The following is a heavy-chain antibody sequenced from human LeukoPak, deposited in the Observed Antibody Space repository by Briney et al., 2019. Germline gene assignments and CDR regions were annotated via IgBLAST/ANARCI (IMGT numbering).Heavy chain of an antibody. D-gene: IGHD4-17*01. CDR1: GFTFSNYA. Sequence: AGGSLRLSCAASGFTFSNYAMIWVRQAPGKGLEWVSAIRGSGGSTDYADSVKDRFTISRDNSKNTLYLQMNSLRAEDTAVYYCGRDPNGDYVGAFDMWGQGTVVTVSS. V-gene: IGHV3-23*01. CDR2: IRGSGGST. J-gene: IGHJ3*02. CDR3: GRDPNGDYVGAFDM.